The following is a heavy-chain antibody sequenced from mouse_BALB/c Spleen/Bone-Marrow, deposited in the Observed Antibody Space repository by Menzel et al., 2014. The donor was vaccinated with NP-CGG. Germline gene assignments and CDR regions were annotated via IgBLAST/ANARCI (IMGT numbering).Heavy chain of an antibody. CDR2: ISSGSSTI. Sequence: SGFTFSSFGMHWVRQAPEKGLEWVAYISSGSSTIYYADTVMGRFTISRDNPKNTLFLQMTSLRSEDTAMYYCARSGSSSGYFDYWGQGTTLTVSS. CDR1: GFTFSSFG. CDR3: ARSGSSSGYFDY. V-gene: IGHV5-17*02. J-gene: IGHJ2*01. D-gene: IGHD1-1*01.